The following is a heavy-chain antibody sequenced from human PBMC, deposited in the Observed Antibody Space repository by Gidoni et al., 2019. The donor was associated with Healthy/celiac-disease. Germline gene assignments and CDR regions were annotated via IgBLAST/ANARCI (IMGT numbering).Heavy chain of an antibody. CDR1: GYNFTSYA. CDR2: INTTTGNP. Sequence: VQLVQSGSEVKKPGASVKVSCKASGYNFTSYAMNWVRQAPGQGLEWMGWINTTTGNPPYAQGFTGRFVFSLDTSVSTAYLQIRSLQAEDTAVYYCARGAACSGGSCYSLYYFDYWGQGTLVTVSS. D-gene: IGHD2-15*01. CDR3: ARGAACSGGSCYSLYYFDY. V-gene: IGHV7-4-1*01. J-gene: IGHJ4*02.